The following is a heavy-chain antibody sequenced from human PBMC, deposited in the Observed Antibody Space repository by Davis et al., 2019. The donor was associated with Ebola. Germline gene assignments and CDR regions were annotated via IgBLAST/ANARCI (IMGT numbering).Heavy chain of an antibody. CDR1: GASISSSSYY. CDR3: ARQLGRYFDWFLNYGMDV. J-gene: IGHJ6*04. CDR2: MFYSGST. V-gene: IGHV4-39*01. Sequence: SETLSLTCTVSGASISSSSYYWVWIRQPPGKGLEWIGPMFYSGSTYYNPSLMSRVTISVDTSKNQFSLKLSSVTAADTVVYYCARQLGRYFDWFLNYGMDVWGKGTTVTVSS. D-gene: IGHD3-9*01.